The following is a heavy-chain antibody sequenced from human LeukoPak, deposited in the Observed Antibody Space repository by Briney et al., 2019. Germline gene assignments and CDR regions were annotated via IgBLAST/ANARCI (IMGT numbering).Heavy chain of an antibody. CDR1: GFTFSSYA. J-gene: IGHJ4*02. V-gene: IGHV3-23*01. CDR3: VKMAVAGINFFDY. Sequence: GGSLRLSCAASGFTFSSYAMSWVRQAPGKGLEWVSAISGSVGRTYYADSVKGRFTISRDDSKNTLYLQMNSLRAEDTAVHYCVKMAVAGINFFDYWGQGTLVTVSS. D-gene: IGHD6-19*01. CDR2: ISGSVGRT.